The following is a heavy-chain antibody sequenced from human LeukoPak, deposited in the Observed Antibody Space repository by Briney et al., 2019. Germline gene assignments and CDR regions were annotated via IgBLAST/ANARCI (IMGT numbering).Heavy chain of an antibody. D-gene: IGHD6-6*01. J-gene: IGHJ6*03. V-gene: IGHV3-23*01. CDR3: AKIKGPPRPDYYYYMDV. CDR1: GFTFGDYA. CDR2: INGGGGTT. Sequence: GRSLRLSCTASGFTFGDYAMSWVRQAPGKGLEWVSAINGGGGTTYYADSVNGRFTVSRYNSKNTVYLQMNSLRAEDTAIYFCAKIKGPPRPDYYYYMDVWGKGTTVTVSS.